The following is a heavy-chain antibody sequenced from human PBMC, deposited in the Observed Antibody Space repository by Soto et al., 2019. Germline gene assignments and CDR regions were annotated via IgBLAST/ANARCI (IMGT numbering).Heavy chain of an antibody. V-gene: IGHV3-21*01. Sequence: EVQLVESGGGLVKPGGSLRLSCAASGFTFSSYSMNWVRQAPGKGLEWDSSISSSSRYIYYADSLKGRFTISRDNDKNSLYLQRNTLTSEDTAVYYCASSERYFDWLFPPDYWGQGTLVTVSS. J-gene: IGHJ4*02. CDR3: ASSERYFDWLFPPDY. D-gene: IGHD3-9*01. CDR2: ISSSSRYI. CDR1: GFTFSSYS.